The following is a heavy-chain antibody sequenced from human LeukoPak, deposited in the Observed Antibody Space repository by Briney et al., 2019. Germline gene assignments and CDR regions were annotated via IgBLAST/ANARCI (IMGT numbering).Heavy chain of an antibody. CDR2: ISYDGSNK. V-gene: IGHV3-30*03. CDR1: GFTFSSYS. Sequence: GGSLRLSCAASGFTFSSYSMNWVRQAPGKGLEWVAVISYDGSNKYYADSVKGRFTISRDNAKNSLYLQMNSLRAEDTAVYYCARDPTVRESYYYYYMDVWGKGTTVTVSS. CDR3: ARDPTVRESYYYYYMDV. J-gene: IGHJ6*03. D-gene: IGHD3-10*01.